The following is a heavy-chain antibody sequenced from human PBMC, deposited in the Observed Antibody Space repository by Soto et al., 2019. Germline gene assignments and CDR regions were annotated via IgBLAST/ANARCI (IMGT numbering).Heavy chain of an antibody. V-gene: IGHV1-18*01. D-gene: IGHD3-10*01. Sequence: QVQLVQSGAEVKKPGASVKVSCKASGYTFTSYGISWVRQAPGQGLEWMGWISAYNGNTNYAQKLQGRVTMTADTSPSTAYMELRSLRSDDTAVYYGAGDPWGFGELEGALDIWCQETMVTVSA. J-gene: IGHJ3*02. CDR2: ISAYNGNT. CDR1: GYTFTSYG. CDR3: AGDPWGFGELEGALDI.